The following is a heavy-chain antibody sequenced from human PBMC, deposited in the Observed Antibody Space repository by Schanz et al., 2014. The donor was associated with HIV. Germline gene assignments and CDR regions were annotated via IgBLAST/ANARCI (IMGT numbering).Heavy chain of an antibody. J-gene: IGHJ5*02. CDR2: IIPIFATA. D-gene: IGHD1-26*01. CDR3: ARASYSGTYYTWFDP. Sequence: QVTLVQSGAEVKRPGSTVKVSCTASGGTLISTYGFSWARQAPGQGLEWMGTIIPIFATADSAQKFQGRLTITADDSTSTAYMELSSLRSEDSAIYYCARASYSGTYYTWFDPWGQGTLVTVSS. V-gene: IGHV1-69*18. CDR1: GGTLISTYG.